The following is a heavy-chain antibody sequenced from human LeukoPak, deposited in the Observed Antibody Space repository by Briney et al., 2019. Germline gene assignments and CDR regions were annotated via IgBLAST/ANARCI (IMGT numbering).Heavy chain of an antibody. Sequence: SSETLSLTCTVSGGSISSSSYYWGWIRQPPGKGLEWIGSIYYSGSTYYNPSLKSRVTISVDTSKNQFSLKLSSVTAADTAVYYCARDGGSSWLMDYYGMDVWGQGTTVTVSS. V-gene: IGHV4-39*07. CDR3: ARDGGSSWLMDYYGMDV. CDR1: GGSISSSSYY. D-gene: IGHD6-13*01. J-gene: IGHJ6*02. CDR2: IYYSGST.